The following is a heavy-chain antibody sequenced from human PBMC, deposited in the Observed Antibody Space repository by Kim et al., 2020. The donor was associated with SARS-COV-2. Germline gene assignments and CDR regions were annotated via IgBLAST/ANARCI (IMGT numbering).Heavy chain of an antibody. Sequence: GGSLRLSCAASGFTFSSYEMNWVRQAPGKGLEWVSYISSSGSTIYYADSVKGRFTISRDNAKNSLYLQMNSLRAEDTAVYYCARVGYSGSYLAGRTYDYWGQGTLVTVSS. CDR3: ARVGYSGSYLAGRTYDY. V-gene: IGHV3-48*03. CDR2: ISSSGSTI. CDR1: GFTFSSYE. D-gene: IGHD1-26*01. J-gene: IGHJ4*02.